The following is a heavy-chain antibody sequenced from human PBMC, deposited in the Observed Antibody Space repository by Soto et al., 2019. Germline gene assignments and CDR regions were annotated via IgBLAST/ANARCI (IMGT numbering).Heavy chain of an antibody. CDR2: IYYSGST. CDR1: GGSISSGGYY. CDR3: ARAGEERWLSHAYYFDY. J-gene: IGHJ4*02. Sequence: PSETLSLTCTVSGGSISSGGYYWSWIRQHPGKGLEWIGYIYYSGSTYYNPSLKSRVTISVDTSKNQFSLRLSSVTAADTAVYYCARAGEERWLSHAYYFDYWGQGTLVTVSS. D-gene: IGHD3-16*01. V-gene: IGHV4-31*03.